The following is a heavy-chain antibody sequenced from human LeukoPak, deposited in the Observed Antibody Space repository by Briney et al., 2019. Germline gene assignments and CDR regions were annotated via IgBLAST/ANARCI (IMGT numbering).Heavy chain of an antibody. Sequence: GGPLRLSCAASGFTFSSYWMSWVRQAPGKGLEWVANIKQDGSEKYYVDSVKGRFSISRDNAKNSLYLQMNSLRAEDTAVYYCARPFYGDYPFDYWGQGTLVTVSS. CDR2: IKQDGSEK. V-gene: IGHV3-7*01. J-gene: IGHJ4*02. CDR1: GFTFSSYW. D-gene: IGHD4-17*01. CDR3: ARPFYGDYPFDY.